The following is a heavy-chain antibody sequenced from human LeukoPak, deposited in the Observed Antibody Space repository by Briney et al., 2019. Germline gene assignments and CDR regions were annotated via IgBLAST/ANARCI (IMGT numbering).Heavy chain of an antibody. D-gene: IGHD4-23*01. CDR2: IKEDGSSK. Sequence: PGGSLRLSCAASGFTFSSSGMHWVRQAPGRGLEWVANIKEDGSSKYYVDSVKGRFTISRDNAKKSLYLEMNSLRAEDTAVYYCARERVATASAFDLWGQGTMVTVSS. V-gene: IGHV3-7*01. CDR3: ARERVATASAFDL. CDR1: GFTFSSSG. J-gene: IGHJ3*01.